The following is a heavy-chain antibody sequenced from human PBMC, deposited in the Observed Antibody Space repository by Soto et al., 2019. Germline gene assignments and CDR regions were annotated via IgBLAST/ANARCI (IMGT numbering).Heavy chain of an antibody. Sequence: QVQLVQSGAEVKKPGSSVKVSCKASGGTFSSYTISWVRQAPGQGLEWMGRIIPILGIANYAQKFQGRVTITEDKSTSTAYMELSSLRSEDTAVYYCASARYDYIWGSYRSRYFDYWGQGTLVTVSS. V-gene: IGHV1-69*02. CDR3: ASARYDYIWGSYRSRYFDY. CDR2: IIPILGIA. D-gene: IGHD3-16*02. J-gene: IGHJ4*02. CDR1: GGTFSSYT.